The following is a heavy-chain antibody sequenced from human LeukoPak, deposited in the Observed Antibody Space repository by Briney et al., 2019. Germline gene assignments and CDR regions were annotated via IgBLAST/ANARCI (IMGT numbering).Heavy chain of an antibody. CDR2: ISGSGGST. D-gene: IGHD2-2*02. V-gene: IGHV3-23*01. CDR1: GFTFSSYA. Sequence: PGGSLRLSCAASGFTFSSYAMSWVRQAPEKGLEWVSAISGSGGSTYYADSVKGRFTISRDNSKNTLYLQMNSLRAEDTAVYYCAKGDCSSTSCYSEYYYYGMDVWGKGTTVTVSS. CDR3: AKGDCSSTSCYSEYYYYGMDV. J-gene: IGHJ6*04.